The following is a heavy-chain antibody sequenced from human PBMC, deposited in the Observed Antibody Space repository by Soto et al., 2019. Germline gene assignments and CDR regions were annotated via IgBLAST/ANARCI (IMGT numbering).Heavy chain of an antibody. Sequence: GGSLRLSCAASGFTFSSYAMHWVRQAPGKGLEWVAVISYDGSNKYYADSVKGRFTISRDNSENTLYLQMNSLRAEDTAIYYCARGENYLWGSYRYPPQPNYYGMDVWGQGTTVTVSS. CDR2: ISYDGSNK. J-gene: IGHJ6*02. D-gene: IGHD3-16*02. CDR3: ARGENYLWGSYRYPPQPNYYGMDV. CDR1: GFTFSSYA. V-gene: IGHV3-30-3*01.